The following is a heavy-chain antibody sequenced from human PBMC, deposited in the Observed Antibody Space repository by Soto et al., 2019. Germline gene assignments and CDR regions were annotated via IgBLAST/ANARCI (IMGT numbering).Heavy chain of an antibody. CDR2: ISGNGGDI. CDR3: AKRGDIVEVSRTFVGYGMDV. CDR1: GLTFYNYA. D-gene: IGHD2-2*01. J-gene: IGHJ6*02. V-gene: IGHV3-23*01. Sequence: VGSLRLSCAASGLTFYNYAMNWVRQAPGKGLEWVSRISGNGGDINYADSVKGRFTISRDNSKNTLYLQMNSLRAEDTAVYYCAKRGDIVEVSRTFVGYGMDVWGQGTTVTVSS.